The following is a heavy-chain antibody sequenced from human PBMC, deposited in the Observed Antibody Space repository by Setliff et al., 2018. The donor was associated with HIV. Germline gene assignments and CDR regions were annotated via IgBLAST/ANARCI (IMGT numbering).Heavy chain of an antibody. V-gene: IGHV3-30*02. J-gene: IGHJ3*02. Sequence: LRLSCAVSGFTFISYGMYWVRQAPGKGLGWVAFIRYDGSYRYYVDSVKGRFTISRDNSKNTMFLQMNSLRVEDTAIYYCAKMHTAMDPDTFDIWGQGTMVTVSS. CDR2: IRYDGSYR. CDR3: AKMHTAMDPDTFDI. D-gene: IGHD5-18*01. CDR1: GFTFISYG.